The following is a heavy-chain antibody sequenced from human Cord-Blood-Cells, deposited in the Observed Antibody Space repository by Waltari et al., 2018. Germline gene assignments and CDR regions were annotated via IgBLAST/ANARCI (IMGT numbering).Heavy chain of an antibody. J-gene: IGHJ4*02. D-gene: IGHD3-22*01. Sequence: QVQLQESGPGLVKPSQTLSLTCTVSGGSISSGGYYWSWIRQHPGKGLEWIGYIYYSVSTYYNPSRKSRVTISVDTSKNQFSLKLSSVTAADTAVYYCARLYYYDSSGYYFDYWGQGTLVTVSS. CDR3: ARLYYYDSSGYYFDY. CDR1: GGSISSGGYY. V-gene: IGHV4-31*03. CDR2: IYYSVST.